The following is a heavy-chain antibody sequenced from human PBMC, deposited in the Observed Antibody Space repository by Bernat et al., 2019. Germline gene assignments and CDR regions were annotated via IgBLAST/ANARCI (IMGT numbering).Heavy chain of an antibody. D-gene: IGHD3-22*01. V-gene: IGHV3-53*01. CDR3: AGSGYSQYYYGLDV. CDR1: GFTVSSNY. J-gene: IGHJ6*02. Sequence: EVQLVESGGGLIQPGGSLRLSCAASGFTVSSNYMSWVRQAPGKGLEWVSVSYSGGSTYYTDSVQGRFTISRDNSKNTLYLQMNSLRAEDTAVYYCAGSGYSQYYYGLDVWGQGTTVTVSS. CDR2: SYSGGST.